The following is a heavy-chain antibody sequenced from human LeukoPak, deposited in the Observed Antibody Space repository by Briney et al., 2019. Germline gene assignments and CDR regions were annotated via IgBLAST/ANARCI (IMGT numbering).Heavy chain of an antibody. CDR3: ARAAIYRSGFDAYFDY. Sequence: ASVTVSCKASGYTFTSYGISWVRQAPGQGLEWMGWISAYNGNTNYAQKLQGRVTMTTDTSTSTAYMELRSLRSDDTAVYYCARAAIYRSGFDAYFDYWGQGTLVTVSS. CDR1: GYTFTSYG. J-gene: IGHJ4*02. D-gene: IGHD6-19*01. CDR2: ISAYNGNT. V-gene: IGHV1-18*01.